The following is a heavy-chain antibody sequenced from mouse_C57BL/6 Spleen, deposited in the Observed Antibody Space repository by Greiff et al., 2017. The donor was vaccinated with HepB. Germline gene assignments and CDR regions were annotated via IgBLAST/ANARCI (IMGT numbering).Heavy chain of an antibody. Sequence: EVQGVESGEGLVKPGGSLKLSCAASGFTFSSYAMSWVRQTPEKRLEWVAYISSGGDYIYYADTVKGRFTISRDNARNTLYLQMSSLKSEDTAMYYCTREDYGKNYFDYWGQGTTLTVSS. J-gene: IGHJ2*01. D-gene: IGHD1-1*01. CDR1: GFTFSSYA. V-gene: IGHV5-9-1*02. CDR3: TREDYGKNYFDY. CDR2: ISSGGDYI.